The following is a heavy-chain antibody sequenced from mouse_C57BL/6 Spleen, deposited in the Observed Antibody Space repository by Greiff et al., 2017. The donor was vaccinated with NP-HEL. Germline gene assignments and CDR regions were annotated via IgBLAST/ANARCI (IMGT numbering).Heavy chain of an antibody. CDR2: IDPANGNT. V-gene: IGHV14-3*01. CDR3: SRWLLRMNAMDY. D-gene: IGHD2-3*01. Sequence: EVQVVESVAELVRPGASVKLSCTASGFNIKNTYMHWVKQRPEQGLEWIGWIDPANGNTKYAPKFQGKATITADTSSNTAYLQLSSLTSEDTAIYYCSRWLLRMNAMDYWGQGTSVTVSS. J-gene: IGHJ4*01. CDR1: GFNIKNTY.